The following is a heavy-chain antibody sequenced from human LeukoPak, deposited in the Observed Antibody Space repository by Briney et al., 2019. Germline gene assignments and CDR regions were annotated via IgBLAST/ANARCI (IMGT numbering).Heavy chain of an antibody. CDR2: VHYSGGA. CDR1: GDSISSHY. J-gene: IGHJ4*02. Sequence: SETLSLTCTVSGDSISSHYWSWIRQSPGKGLEWIGYVHYSGGATYNPSLKSRVTISVATSKTQFSLKLSSVTAADTAVYYCARENCTTTCYFDYWGQGMLVTVSS. D-gene: IGHD2-8*01. CDR3: ARENCTTTCYFDY. V-gene: IGHV4-59*11.